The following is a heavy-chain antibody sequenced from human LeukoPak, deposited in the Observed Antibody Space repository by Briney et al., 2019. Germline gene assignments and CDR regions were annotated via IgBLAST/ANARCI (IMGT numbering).Heavy chain of an antibody. CDR3: ARASLSYDSSGYMGY. J-gene: IGHJ4*02. D-gene: IGHD3-22*01. Sequence: GGSLRLSCAASGFTFSSYGMHWVRQAPGKGLEWVAVIWYDGRNKYYADSVKGRITISRDNSKNTLYLQMNSLRAEDTAAYYCARASLSYDSSGYMGYWGQGTLVTVSS. CDR1: GFTFSSYG. CDR2: IWYDGRNK. V-gene: IGHV3-33*01.